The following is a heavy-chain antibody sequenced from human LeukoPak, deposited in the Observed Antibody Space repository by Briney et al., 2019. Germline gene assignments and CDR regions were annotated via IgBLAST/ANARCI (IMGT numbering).Heavy chain of an antibody. Sequence: GGSLRLSYAASGFTFDDYAMHWVRQAPGQGLEWVSGISWNSGSIGYADSVKGRFTISRDNAKNSLYLQMNSLRAEDTALYYCAKVYRTGFDAFDIWGQGTMVTVSS. J-gene: IGHJ3*02. CDR2: ISWNSGSI. D-gene: IGHD3/OR15-3a*01. CDR3: AKVYRTGFDAFDI. CDR1: GFTFDDYA. V-gene: IGHV3-9*01.